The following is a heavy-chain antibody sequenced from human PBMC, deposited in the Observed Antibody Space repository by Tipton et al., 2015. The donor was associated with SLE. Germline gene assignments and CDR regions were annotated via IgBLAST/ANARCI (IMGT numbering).Heavy chain of an antibody. CDR2: IYYSGRT. D-gene: IGHD3-10*01. J-gene: IGHJ5*02. V-gene: IGHV4-39*02. CDR1: GGSISTTGYY. Sequence: LRLSCTVSGGSISTTGYYWGWIRQPPGKGLEWIESIYYSGRTYYNSSLKSRVTISVDASKSHLSLKLSSVTATDTALYYCARATGSGTFTRFDPWGQGTLVTVSS. CDR3: ARATGSGTFTRFDP.